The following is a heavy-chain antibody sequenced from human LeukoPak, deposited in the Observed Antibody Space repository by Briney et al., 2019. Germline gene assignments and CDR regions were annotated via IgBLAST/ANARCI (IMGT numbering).Heavy chain of an antibody. J-gene: IGHJ4*01. CDR1: SGSFSGYY. CDR2: ISPSGST. V-gene: IGHV4-34*01. Sequence: SETLSLTCAVYSGSFSGYYWSWIRQPPGKGLEWIGEISPSGSTTYNPSLKTRVTISTDTSKNQFSLKLNSVTAADTAVYYCAGDHYLALKNWGHGMLVTVSS. D-gene: IGHD1-14*01. CDR3: AGDHYLALKN.